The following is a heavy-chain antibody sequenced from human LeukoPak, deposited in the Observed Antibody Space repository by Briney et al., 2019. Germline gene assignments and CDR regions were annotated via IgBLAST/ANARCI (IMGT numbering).Heavy chain of an antibody. CDR2: ISSSGSTI. V-gene: IGHV3-48*03. D-gene: IGHD2-2*01. CDR3: ARETDSTLFDY. Sequence: PGGSLRLSCAGSGFSFSSYEMNWVRQAPGKGLEWVSYISSSGSTIYYADSVKGRFTISRDNAKNSLYLQMNSLRAEDMAVYYCARETDSTLFDYWGQGTLVTVSS. J-gene: IGHJ4*02. CDR1: GFSFSSYE.